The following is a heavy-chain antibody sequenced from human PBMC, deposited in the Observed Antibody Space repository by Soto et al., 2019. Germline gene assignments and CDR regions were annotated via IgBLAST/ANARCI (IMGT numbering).Heavy chain of an antibody. CDR3: FRGGFPDYGKEGRY. Sequence: QVQLMQSGAEVKKPGASVKVSCKASGYTFTSYNVHWVRQAPGQGLEWMGIIYASGGSTTYAQNFQGILTVTRDTSTSTVDMELRSLRSDDTAVYYCFRGGFPDYGKEGRYWGQGTLVTVSS. CDR2: IYASGGST. V-gene: IGHV1-46*01. J-gene: IGHJ4*02. D-gene: IGHD4-17*01. CDR1: GYTFTSYN.